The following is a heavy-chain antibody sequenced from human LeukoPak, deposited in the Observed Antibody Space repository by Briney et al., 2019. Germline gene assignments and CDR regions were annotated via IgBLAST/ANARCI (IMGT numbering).Heavy chain of an antibody. J-gene: IGHJ4*02. D-gene: IGHD3/OR15-3a*01. CDR3: ARGGPPDY. Sequence: PSQTLSLTCAVSGGSISSGGYSWSWIRQPPGKGLEWIRYIYHSGSTYYNPSLKSRVTISVDRSKNQFSLKLSSVTAADMAVYYCARGGPPDYWGQGTLVTVSS. CDR2: IYHSGST. V-gene: IGHV4-30-2*01. CDR1: GGSISSGGYS.